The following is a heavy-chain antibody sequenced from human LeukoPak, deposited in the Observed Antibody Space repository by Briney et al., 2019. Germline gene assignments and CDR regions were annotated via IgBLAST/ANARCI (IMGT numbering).Heavy chain of an antibody. J-gene: IGHJ5*02. CDR2: IYYSGST. V-gene: IGHV4-59*01. CDR1: GGSISSYY. CDR3: ARVPVFVGGYYYSNWFDP. D-gene: IGHD3-22*01. Sequence: SETLSLTCTVSGGSISSYYWSWIRQPPGKGLEWMGYIYYSGSTNYNPSLKSRVTISVDTSKNQFSLKLSSVTAADTAVYYCARVPVFVGGYYYSNWFDPWGQGTLVTVSS.